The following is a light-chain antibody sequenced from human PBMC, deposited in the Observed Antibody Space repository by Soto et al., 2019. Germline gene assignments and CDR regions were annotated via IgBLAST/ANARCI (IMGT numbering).Light chain of an antibody. Sequence: EIVMTQSPVTLSVSPGERATLSCRASQTVGSSLAWYQQKPGQAPRLLIYGASTRATGIPARFSGSGSGTEFTLTISSLQLEDFVIYYCQQYNIWPLTFGQGTRLEIK. CDR1: QTVGSS. CDR2: GAS. V-gene: IGKV3-15*01. J-gene: IGKJ5*01. CDR3: QQYNIWPLT.